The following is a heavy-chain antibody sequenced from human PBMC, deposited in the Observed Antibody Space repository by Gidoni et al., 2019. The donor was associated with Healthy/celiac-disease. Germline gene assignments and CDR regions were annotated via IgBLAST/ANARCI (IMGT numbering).Heavy chain of an antibody. CDR1: GFTFSSYG. CDR3: AKEVGRFLEWPEELYYYYGMDV. V-gene: IGHV3-30*18. CDR2: ISYDGSNK. D-gene: IGHD3-3*01. J-gene: IGHJ6*02. Sequence: QVQLVESGGGVVQPGRSLRLSCAASGFTFSSYGMHWVRQAPGKGLEWVAVISYDGSNKYYADSVKGRFTISRDNSKNTLYLQMNSLRAEDTAVYYCAKEVGRFLEWPEELYYYYGMDVWGQGTTVTVSS.